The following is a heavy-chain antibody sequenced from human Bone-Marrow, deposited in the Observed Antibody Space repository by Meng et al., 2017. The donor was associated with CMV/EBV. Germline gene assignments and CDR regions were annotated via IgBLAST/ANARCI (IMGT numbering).Heavy chain of an antibody. CDR1: GYSFTTYG. J-gene: IGHJ5*02. CDR3: ARDLGTCSFIGFGCTRNWFDP. V-gene: IGHV1-18*01. CDR2: ISSSIHHT. D-gene: IGHD2-15*01. Sequence: ASVKVSCKATGYSFTTYGISWVRQAPGQGLEWVGWISSSIHHTNYAKKFQDRVTMTTDKSTNTVYMELRNLRSDDTALYYCARDLGTCSFIGFGCTRNWFDPWGQGTQVTVSS.